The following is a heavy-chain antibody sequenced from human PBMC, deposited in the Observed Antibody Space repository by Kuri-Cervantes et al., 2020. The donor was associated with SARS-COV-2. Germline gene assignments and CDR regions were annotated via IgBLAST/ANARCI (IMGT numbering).Heavy chain of an antibody. CDR1: GFTFSSYS. CDR2: ISSSSSYI. D-gene: IGHD2-2*01. V-gene: IGHV3-21*01. Sequence: GGSLRLSCAASGFTFSSYSMNWVRQAPGKGLEWVSSISSSSSYIYYADSVKGRFTISRDNAKNSLYLQMNSLRAEDTAVYYCARGGVVVPASPYGMDVRGQGTTVTVSS. J-gene: IGHJ6*02. CDR3: ARGGVVVPASPYGMDV.